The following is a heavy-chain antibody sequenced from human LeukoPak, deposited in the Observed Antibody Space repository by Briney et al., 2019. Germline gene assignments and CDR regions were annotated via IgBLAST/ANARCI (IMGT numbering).Heavy chain of an antibody. CDR1: GGSFSGYY. D-gene: IGHD3-22*01. CDR2: INHSGST. J-gene: IGHJ3*02. Sequence: SETLSLTCAVYGGSFSGYYWSWIRQPPGKGLEWIGEINHSGSTNYNPSLKSRVTISVDTSKNQFSPKLSSVTAADTAVYYCARRLGDAFDIWGQGTMVTVSS. V-gene: IGHV4-34*01. CDR3: ARRLGDAFDI.